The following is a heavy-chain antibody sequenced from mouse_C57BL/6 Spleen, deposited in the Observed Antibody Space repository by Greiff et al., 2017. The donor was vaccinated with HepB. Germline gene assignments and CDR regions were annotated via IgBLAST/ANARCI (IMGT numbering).Heavy chain of an antibody. Sequence: VQLQQSGPELVKPGASVKISCKASGYAFSSSWMNWVKQRPGKGLEWIGRIYPGDGDTNYNGKFKGKATLTADKSSSTAYMQLSSLTSEDSAVYFCARCDGYYLYYFDYWGQGTTLTVSS. CDR2: IYPGDGDT. CDR1: GYAFSSSW. V-gene: IGHV1-82*01. D-gene: IGHD2-3*01. J-gene: IGHJ2*01. CDR3: ARCDGYYLYYFDY.